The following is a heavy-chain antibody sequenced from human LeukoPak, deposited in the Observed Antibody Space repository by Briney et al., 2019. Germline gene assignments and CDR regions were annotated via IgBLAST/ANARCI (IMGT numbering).Heavy chain of an antibody. CDR2: IIPIFGTA. D-gene: IGHD2-2*01. CDR3: AREMAVVVPAATSVTYAFDI. CDR1: GGTFSSYA. V-gene: IGHV1-69*05. Sequence: SVKVSCKASGGTFSSYAISWVRQAPGQGLEWMGGIIPIFGTANYAQKFQGRVTITTDESTSTAYMELSSLRSEDTAVYYCAREMAVVVPAATSVTYAFDIWGQGTMVTVSS. J-gene: IGHJ3*02.